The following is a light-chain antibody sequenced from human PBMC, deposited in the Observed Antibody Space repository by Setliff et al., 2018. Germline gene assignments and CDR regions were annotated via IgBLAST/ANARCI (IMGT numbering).Light chain of an antibody. V-gene: IGLV2-14*01. CDR1: IGDVGAYDF. J-gene: IGLJ1*01. Sequence: ALTQPASVSGSPGQSITISCSGTIGDVGAYDFVSWYQHHPGKAPKLVIYEVTNRPSGISNRFSGSKSGNSASLIISGLQAEDEADYYCSAYTSSSTYVFGTGTKSPS. CDR3: SAYTSSSTYV. CDR2: EVT.